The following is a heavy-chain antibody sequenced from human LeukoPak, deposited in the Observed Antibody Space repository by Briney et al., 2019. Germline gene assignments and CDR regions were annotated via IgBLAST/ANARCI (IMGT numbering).Heavy chain of an antibody. V-gene: IGHV1-24*01. CDR2: FDPEDGET. D-gene: IGHD6-19*01. J-gene: IGHJ4*02. Sequence: ASVKVSCKVSGYTLTELSMHWARQAPGKGLEGMGGFDPEDGETIYAQKFQGRVTMTEDTSTDTAYMELSSLRSEDTAVYYCALGPGIAVAATGYYFDYWGQGTLVTVSS. CDR3: ALGPGIAVAATGYYFDY. CDR1: GYTLTELS.